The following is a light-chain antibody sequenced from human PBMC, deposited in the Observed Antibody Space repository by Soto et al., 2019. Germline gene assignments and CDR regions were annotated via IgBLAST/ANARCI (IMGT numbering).Light chain of an antibody. Sequence: DIQMTQSPSSLSASVGDRVSITCRASQGISKYLVGYQQKPGKVPKLLIYAASTLQSGVPSRFSGSGSGAEFTLTITSLQPEDVANYYCQNYNSAVRTFGQGTKVEIK. CDR3: QNYNSAVRT. V-gene: IGKV1-27*01. CDR1: QGISKY. J-gene: IGKJ1*01. CDR2: AAS.